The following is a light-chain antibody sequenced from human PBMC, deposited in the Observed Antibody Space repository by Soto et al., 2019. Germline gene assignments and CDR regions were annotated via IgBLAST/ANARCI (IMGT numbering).Light chain of an antibody. CDR1: QSFDIN. Sequence: EILMTQSPATLSVSAGERATLSCGASQSFDINLAWYQQKPGQAPRRLIYGASTRAAGIPARFSGSGSGTDFTLTVSSLEPEDFVVYYCQQRSDWPWTFGQGTKVDIK. CDR2: GAS. CDR3: QQRSDWPWT. V-gene: IGKV3-11*01. J-gene: IGKJ1*01.